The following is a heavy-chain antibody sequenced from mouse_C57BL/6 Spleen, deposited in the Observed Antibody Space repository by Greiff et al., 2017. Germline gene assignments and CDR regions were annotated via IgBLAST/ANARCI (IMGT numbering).Heavy chain of an antibody. Sequence: EVKLVESGGGLVQPGGSMKLSCVASGFTFSNYWMNWVRQSPEKGLEWVAQIRLKSDNYTTHYAESVKGRFTISRDDSKSSVYLQMNNLRAEDTGIYYCTNWDRFAYWGQGTLVTVSA. V-gene: IGHV6-3*01. CDR2: IRLKSDNYTT. CDR3: TNWDRFAY. J-gene: IGHJ3*01. D-gene: IGHD4-1*01. CDR1: GFTFSNYW.